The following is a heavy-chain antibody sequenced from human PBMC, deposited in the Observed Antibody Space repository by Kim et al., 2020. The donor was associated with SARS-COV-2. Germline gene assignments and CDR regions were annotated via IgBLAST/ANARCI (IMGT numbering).Heavy chain of an antibody. CDR3: AKTRSGSCGGQIDF. V-gene: IGHV3-23*01. J-gene: IGHJ4*02. Sequence: GGSLRLSCGAAGFTFSDHGMTWVRQAPGKGLEWVSSVCGGDRGTYSADSVKGRFTISRDNSKNTLYLQMNSLRAEDTGRYYCAKTRSGSCGGQIDFWGQGTLVTVSS. CDR1: GFTFSDHG. D-gene: IGHD3-10*01. CDR2: VCGGDRGT.